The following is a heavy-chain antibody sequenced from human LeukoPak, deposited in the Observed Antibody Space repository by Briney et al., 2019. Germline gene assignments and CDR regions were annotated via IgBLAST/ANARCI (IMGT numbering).Heavy chain of an antibody. CDR3: ARDPYSGSYGNEYYYYMDV. Sequence: GGTLRLSCAASGFTFSRNGMTWVRQAPGKGLEWVSAISGSGGNTYYADSVKGRFTISRDNARNSLSLQMNSLRAEDTAVYYCARDPYSGSYGNEYYYYMDVWGKGTTVTISS. V-gene: IGHV3-23*01. CDR1: GFTFSRNG. J-gene: IGHJ6*03. D-gene: IGHD1-26*01. CDR2: ISGSGGNT.